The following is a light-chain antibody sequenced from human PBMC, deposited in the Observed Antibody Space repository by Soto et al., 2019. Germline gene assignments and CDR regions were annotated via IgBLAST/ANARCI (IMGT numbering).Light chain of an antibody. J-gene: IGLJ2*01. CDR1: SGHSSCA. V-gene: IGLV4-69*01. Sequence: QPVLTQSPSASASLGASVKLTCTLSSGHSSCAIAWHQKQPGKGPRYLMDLNNDGSHSKGDGIPDRFSGSSSGAERYLIISSLQSEDEADYYCQTWGTGFQVFGGGTKLTVL. CDR3: QTWGTGFQV. CDR2: LNNDGSH.